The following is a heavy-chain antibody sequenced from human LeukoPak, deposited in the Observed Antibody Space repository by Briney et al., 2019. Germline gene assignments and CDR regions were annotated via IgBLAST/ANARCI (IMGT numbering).Heavy chain of an antibody. CDR1: AFTFSSNW. CDR3: ARDPVYSCSSTSCRMPYYYYYGMDV. CDR2: IKQDGSEE. Sequence: GGSLRLSCAAAAFTFSSNWMSWVRQAPGKGREWVANIKQDGSEEYYVDSVKGRFTISRDNAKNSLYLQMNSLRAEDTAVYYCARDPVYSCSSTSCRMPYYYYYGMDVWGQGTTVTVSS. J-gene: IGHJ6*02. D-gene: IGHD2-2*01. V-gene: IGHV3-7*04.